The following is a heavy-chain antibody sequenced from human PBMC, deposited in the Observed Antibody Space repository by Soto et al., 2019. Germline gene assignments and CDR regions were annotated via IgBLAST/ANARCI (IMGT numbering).Heavy chain of an antibody. CDR1: GGSISSSSYY. Sequence: SETLSLTCTVSGGSISSSSYYWGWIRQPPGKGLEWIGSIYYSGSTYYNPSLKSRVTISVDTSKNQFSPKLSSVTAADTAVYYCARHQSHSSSYVDPWGQGTLVTVST. CDR3: ARHQSHSSSYVDP. J-gene: IGHJ5*02. D-gene: IGHD6-13*01. V-gene: IGHV4-39*01. CDR2: IYYSGST.